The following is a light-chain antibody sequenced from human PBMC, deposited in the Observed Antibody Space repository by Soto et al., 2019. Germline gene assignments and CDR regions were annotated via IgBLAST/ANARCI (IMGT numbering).Light chain of an antibody. J-gene: IGLJ2*01. CDR2: SNT. CDR3: QAYVNGLSASDVV. V-gene: IGLV1-40*01. CDR1: SSNIGAVFD. Sequence: QPVLTQPPSVSGAPGQRVTISCTGSSSNIGAVFDVHWYQELPGTAPKLLIYSNTNRPSGVPDRFSGSKSGTSASLAITGLQAEDEADYYCQAYVNGLSASDVVFGGGTKLTVL.